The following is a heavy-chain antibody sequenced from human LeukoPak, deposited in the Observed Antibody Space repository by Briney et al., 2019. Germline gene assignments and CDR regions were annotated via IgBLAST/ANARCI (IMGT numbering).Heavy chain of an antibody. CDR1: GFTFSNSA. CDR2: ISDSGYNR. J-gene: IGHJ4*02. CDR3: ANPPFWRPTYSTREEFDY. D-gene: IGHD6-13*01. V-gene: IGHV3-23*01. Sequence: PGGSLRLSCAASGFTFSNSAMTWVRQSPGKGLEWVSGISDSGYNRYYADSVKGRFTISRDNSKNTLYLQMNSLRAEDTAVYYCANPPFWRPTYSTREEFDYWGQGTLVTVSS.